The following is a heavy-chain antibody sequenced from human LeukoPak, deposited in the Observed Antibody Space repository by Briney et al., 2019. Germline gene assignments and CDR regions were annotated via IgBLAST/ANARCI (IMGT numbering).Heavy chain of an antibody. D-gene: IGHD4-17*01. J-gene: IGHJ5*02. CDR2: ISSSGSTI. V-gene: IGHV3-11*01. Sequence: GGSLRLSCAASGFTFSDYYMSWIRQARGKGLEWVSYISSSGSTIYYADSAKGRFTISRDNAKNSLYLQMNSLRAEDTAVYYCAGDTVTTGFDPWGQGALVTVSS. CDR3: AGDTVTTGFDP. CDR1: GFTFSDYY.